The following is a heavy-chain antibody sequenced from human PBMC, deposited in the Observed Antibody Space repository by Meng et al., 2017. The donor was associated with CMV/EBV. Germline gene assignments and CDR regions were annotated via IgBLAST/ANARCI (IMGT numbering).Heavy chain of an antibody. CDR3: AKAMMVRGPLDY. CDR1: GFIFDDYS. D-gene: IGHD3-10*01. Sequence: GGSLRLSCAVSGFIFDDYSMHWVRQAPGKGPEWLLSLNWNSNHIGQAESVKGRFTISRDNAKNSLYLQMNSLRAEDTAVYYCAKAMMVRGPLDYWGQGTLVTVSS. CDR2: LNWNSNHI. J-gene: IGHJ4*02. V-gene: IGHV3-9*01.